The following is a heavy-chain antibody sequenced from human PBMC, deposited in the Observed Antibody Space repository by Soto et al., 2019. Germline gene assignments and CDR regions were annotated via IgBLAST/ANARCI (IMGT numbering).Heavy chain of an antibody. J-gene: IGHJ6*02. CDR3: ARHDRVSSGYYYVLDYYYGMDV. D-gene: IGHD3-22*01. CDR1: GGSISSSSYY. Sequence: PSETLSLTCTVSGGSISSSSYYWGWIRQPPGKGLEWIGSIYYSGSTYYNPSLKSRVTISVDTSKNQFSLKLSSVTAADTAVYYCARHDRVSSGYYYVLDYYYGMDVWGQGNTVT. V-gene: IGHV4-39*01. CDR2: IYYSGST.